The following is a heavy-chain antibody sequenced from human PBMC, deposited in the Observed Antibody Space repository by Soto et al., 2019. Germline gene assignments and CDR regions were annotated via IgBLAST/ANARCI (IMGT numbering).Heavy chain of an antibody. Sequence: PGGSLRLSCAASGFTFSIYAMSWVRHAPGKGLEWVSAISGSGGSTYYADSVKGRFTISRDNSKNTLYLQMNSLRAEDTAVYYCAKDKARSSSSLFDYWGQGTLVTVSS. D-gene: IGHD6-13*01. CDR1: GFTFSIYA. J-gene: IGHJ4*02. V-gene: IGHV3-23*01. CDR2: ISGSGGST. CDR3: AKDKARSSSSLFDY.